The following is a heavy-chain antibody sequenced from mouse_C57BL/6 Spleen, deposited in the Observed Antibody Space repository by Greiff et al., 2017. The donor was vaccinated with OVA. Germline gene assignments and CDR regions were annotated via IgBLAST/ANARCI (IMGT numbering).Heavy chain of an antibody. CDR3: ARDSNYGHYYAMDY. Sequence: EVKLMESGPGLVKPSQSLSLTCSVTGYSITSGYYWNWIRQFPGNKLEWMGYISYDGSNNYNPSLKNRISITRDTSKNQFFLKLNSVTTEDTATYYCARDSNYGHYYAMDYWGQGTSVTVSS. CDR1: GYSITSGYY. J-gene: IGHJ4*01. V-gene: IGHV3-6*01. CDR2: ISYDGSN. D-gene: IGHD2-5*01.